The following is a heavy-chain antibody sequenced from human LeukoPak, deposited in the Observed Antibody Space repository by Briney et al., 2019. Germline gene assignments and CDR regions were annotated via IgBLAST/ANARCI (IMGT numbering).Heavy chain of an antibody. V-gene: IGHV4-34*01. CDR3: ASLRRGYSYGPPYYYYGMDV. D-gene: IGHD5-18*01. CDR2: INHSGST. J-gene: IGHJ6*02. Sequence: SETLSLTCAVYGGSFSGYYWSWIRQPPGKGLEWIGEINHSGSTNYNPSLKSRVTISVDTSKNQFPLKLSSVTAADTAVYYCASLRRGYSYGPPYYYYGMDVWGQGTTVTVSS. CDR1: GGSFSGYY.